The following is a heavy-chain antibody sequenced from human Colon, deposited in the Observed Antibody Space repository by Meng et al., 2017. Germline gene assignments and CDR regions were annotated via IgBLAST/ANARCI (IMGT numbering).Heavy chain of an antibody. CDR3: ARARRDTHNTADY. J-gene: IGHJ4*02. CDR2: IRNKANSYST. CDR1: GFTFSDYN. D-gene: IGHD5-24*01. V-gene: IGHV3-72*01. Sequence: VQLVESVGGLVQPGGAMGLSGAASGFTFSDYNMDWVRQAPGKGLEWVGRIRNKANSYSTEYAASVKGRFTISSDDSKNSVYLQMNSLKTEDTAVYYCARARRDTHNTADYWGQGTLVTVSS.